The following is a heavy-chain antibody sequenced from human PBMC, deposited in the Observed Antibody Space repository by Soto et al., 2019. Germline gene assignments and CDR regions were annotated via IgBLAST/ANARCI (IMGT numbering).Heavy chain of an antibody. CDR2: ISAYNGNT. CDR1: GYTFTSYG. J-gene: IGHJ4*02. Sequence: QVQLVQSGAEVKKPGSSVKVSCKASGYTFTSYGISWVRQAPGQGLEWMGWISAYNGNTNYAQKLQGRVTMTTDTSTSTAYMELRSLRSDDTAVYYCARDSIGGGSGYKFDYWGQGTLVTVSS. CDR3: ARDSIGGGSGYKFDY. D-gene: IGHD3-22*01. V-gene: IGHV1-18*04.